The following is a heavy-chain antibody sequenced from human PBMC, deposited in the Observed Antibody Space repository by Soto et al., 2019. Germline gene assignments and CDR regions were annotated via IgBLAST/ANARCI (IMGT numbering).Heavy chain of an antibody. CDR1: GFTFSXSA. CDR3: AXXXXDXWXDHPKGLDY. V-gene: IGHV3-73*02. CDR2: IRSKANSDAT. J-gene: IGHJ4*02. Sequence: EVQXVESGGGLVXPGGXLKLSXAASGFTFSXSAMHWVRXXSGXXXEWVGRIRSKANSDATEYAVSVKGRFTISRDDSRNTAYLQMTXXXXXXXXVXXXAXXXXDXWXDHPKGLDYWGQGTVVTVSS.